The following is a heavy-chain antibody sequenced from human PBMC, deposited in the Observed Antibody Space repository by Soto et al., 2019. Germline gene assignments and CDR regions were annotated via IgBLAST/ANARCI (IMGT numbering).Heavy chain of an antibody. D-gene: IGHD6-13*01. V-gene: IGHV3-48*01. J-gene: IGHJ3*02. Sequence: EVQLVESGGDWVQPGGSLRLSCAASGFTFSNYGMNWVRQAPGKGLEWISYISSRSSDIYYADSVKGRFTISRDNAENSMYLQMNSLRGDDTAVFYCARGAAAGTPFEPIDIWGQGTMVTVSS. CDR1: GFTFSNYG. CDR2: ISSRSSDI. CDR3: ARGAAAGTPFEPIDI.